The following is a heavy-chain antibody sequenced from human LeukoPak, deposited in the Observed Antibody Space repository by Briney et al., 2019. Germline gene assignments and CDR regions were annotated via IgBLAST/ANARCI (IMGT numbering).Heavy chain of an antibody. CDR2: IYSGGTT. CDR3: ARVAHCGTGCYLFDY. J-gene: IGHJ4*02. V-gene: IGHV3-53*01. CDR1: GFTVSSPY. Sequence: GGSLRLSCAASGFTVSSPYMSWVRQAPGKGLEWVSLIYSGGTTAYADSVKGRFTISRDNSKNTVYLQMHSLRVEDTAIYYCARVAHCGTGCYLFDYWGQGTLVTVSS. D-gene: IGHD2-21*01.